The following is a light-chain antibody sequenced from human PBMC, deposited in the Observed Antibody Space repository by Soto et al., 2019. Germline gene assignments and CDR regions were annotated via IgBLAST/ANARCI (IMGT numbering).Light chain of an antibody. J-gene: IGKJ1*01. V-gene: IGKV1-13*02. Sequence: AIQLTQSPSSLSASVGDRVTITCRASQGISSALAWYQQKPGKAPKILIYDASSLESGVLSRFSGSGSGTDFSLTISSLQPEDFAAYYCYQFNSYLLWTFGQGTKVEIK. CDR3: YQFNSYLLWT. CDR1: QGISSA. CDR2: DAS.